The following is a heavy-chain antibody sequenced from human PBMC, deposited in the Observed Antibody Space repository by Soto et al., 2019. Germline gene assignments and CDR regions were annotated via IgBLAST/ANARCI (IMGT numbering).Heavy chain of an antibody. CDR2: ISYDGSNK. V-gene: IGHV3-30*18. CDR1: GFTFSSYG. D-gene: IGHD6-19*01. J-gene: IGHJ4*02. CDR3: EKGHARAVGGIGYYFDY. Sequence: QVQLVESGGGVVQPGRSLRLSCAASGFTFSSYGMHWVRQAPGKGLEWVAVISYDGSNKYYADSVKGRFTISRDNSKNTLYLQMNSLRAEDTAVYYCEKGHARAVGGIGYYFDYWGQGTLVTVSS.